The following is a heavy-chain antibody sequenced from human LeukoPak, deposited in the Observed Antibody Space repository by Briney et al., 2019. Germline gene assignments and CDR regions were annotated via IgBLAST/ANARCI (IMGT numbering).Heavy chain of an antibody. D-gene: IGHD2-15*01. J-gene: IGHJ6*03. V-gene: IGHV1-69*13. CDR1: GGTFSSYA. CDR2: IIPIFGTA. CDR3: ARVVGYCSGGSCYFPYYYYYYMDV. Sequence: SVKASCKASGGTFSSYAISWVRQAPGQGLEWMGGIIPIFGTANYAQKFQGRVTITADESTSTAYMELSSLRSEDTAVYYCARVVGYCSGGSCYFPYYYYYYMDVWGKGTTVTISS.